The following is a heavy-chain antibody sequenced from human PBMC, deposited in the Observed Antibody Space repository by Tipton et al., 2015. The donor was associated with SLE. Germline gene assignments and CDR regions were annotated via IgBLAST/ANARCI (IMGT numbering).Heavy chain of an antibody. Sequence: TLSLTCTVSGGSISSGGYYWTWIRQHPGKGLEWVGNIYYSGSTYYNPSLKSRVTISIDTSKNQFSLKLSSVTAADTAVYYCARDSTPGRGYSYGLYMDVWGKGTTVTVSS. CDR3: ARDSTPGRGYSYGLYMDV. V-gene: IGHV4-31*03. J-gene: IGHJ6*03. D-gene: IGHD5-18*01. CDR1: GGSISSGGYY. CDR2: IYYSGST.